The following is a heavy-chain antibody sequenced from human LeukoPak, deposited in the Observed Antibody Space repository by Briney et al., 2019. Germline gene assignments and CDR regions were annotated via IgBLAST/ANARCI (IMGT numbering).Heavy chain of an antibody. CDR2: IYRGGDT. D-gene: IGHD5-24*01. V-gene: IGHV3-53*01. CDR3: ASCREGYNWLDY. J-gene: IGHJ4*02. Sequence: GGSLRLSCEASGLTVGGSYMNWVRQAPGKGLEWVSVIYRGGDTYYADSVKGRFTISRDKSKNTLYLQMNSLRAKDTAVYYCASCREGYNWLDYWGQGTRVIVSS. CDR1: GLTVGGSY.